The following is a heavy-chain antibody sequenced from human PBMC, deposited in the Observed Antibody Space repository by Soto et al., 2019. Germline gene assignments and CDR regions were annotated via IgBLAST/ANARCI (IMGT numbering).Heavy chain of an antibody. J-gene: IGHJ6*02. D-gene: IGHD6-19*01. Sequence: QVQLVESGGGVVQPGRSLRLSCAASGFTFSSYGMHWVRQAPGKGLEWVAVIWYDGSNKYYADSVKGRFTISRDNSKNTLYLQRNSLRAEDTAVYYGASEGAVAGLTEYYYYGMDVWGQGTTVTVSS. CDR2: IWYDGSNK. CDR3: ASEGAVAGLTEYYYYGMDV. CDR1: GFTFSSYG. V-gene: IGHV3-33*01.